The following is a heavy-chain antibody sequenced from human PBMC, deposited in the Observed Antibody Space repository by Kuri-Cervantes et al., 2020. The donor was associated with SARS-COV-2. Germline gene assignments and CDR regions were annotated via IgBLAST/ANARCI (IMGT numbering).Heavy chain of an antibody. CDR2: IYYSGST. CDR3: ARETVTLGPYLSFDS. V-gene: IGHV4-34*01. Sequence: SETLSLTCAVHGGSFSGYYWSWIRQPPGKGLWWIGSIYYSGSTYYNPSLKSRVTISVDTSKNQFSLKLSSVAAADTAVYYCARETVTLGPYLSFDSWGQGTLVTVSS. D-gene: IGHD7-27*01. CDR1: GGSFSGYY. J-gene: IGHJ4*02.